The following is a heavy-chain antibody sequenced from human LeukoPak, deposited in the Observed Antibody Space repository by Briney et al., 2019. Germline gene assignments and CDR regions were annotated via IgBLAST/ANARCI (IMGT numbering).Heavy chain of an antibody. J-gene: IGHJ6*03. V-gene: IGHV4-39*07. CDR2: IYYSGST. CDR1: GGSISSSSYY. CDR3: ARDAPRKYDFWSGYYTTYYYMDV. D-gene: IGHD3-3*01. Sequence: SETLFLTCTVSGGSISSSSYYWGWIRQPPGKGLEWIGSIYYSGSTYYNPSPKSRVTISVDTSKNQFSLKLSSVTAADTAVYYCARDAPRKYDFWSGYYTTYYYMDVWGKGTTVTVSS.